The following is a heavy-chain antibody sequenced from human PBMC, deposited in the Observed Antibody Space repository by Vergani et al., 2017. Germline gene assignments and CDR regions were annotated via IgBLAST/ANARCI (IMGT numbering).Heavy chain of an antibody. D-gene: IGHD5-18*01. CDR2: ISSSSSYI. CDR1: GFTFSSYS. V-gene: IGHV3-21*01. J-gene: IGHJ4*02. CDR3: ARDRDTAMVHDY. Sequence: EVQLVESGGGLVKPGGSLRLSCAASGFTFSSYSMNWVRQAPGKGLEWVSSISSSSSYIYYADSVKGRFTISRDNAKNSLYLQMNSLRAEDTAVYYCARDRDTAMVHDYWGQGNLVTVSS.